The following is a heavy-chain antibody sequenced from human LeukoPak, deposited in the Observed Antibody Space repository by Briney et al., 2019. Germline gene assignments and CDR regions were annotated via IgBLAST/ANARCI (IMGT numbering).Heavy chain of an antibody. J-gene: IGHJ4*02. CDR2: ISYDGSHK. CDR1: GFTFSSYG. Sequence: GGSLRLSCAASGFTFSSYGMHWVRQAPGKGLEWVAVISYDGSHKYYADSVKGRFTISRDNSKNTLYLQMNSLRAEDTGEYYCAKRSSYSSGWYECDYWGQGTLVTVSS. CDR3: AKRSSYSSGWYECDY. D-gene: IGHD6-19*01. V-gene: IGHV3-30*18.